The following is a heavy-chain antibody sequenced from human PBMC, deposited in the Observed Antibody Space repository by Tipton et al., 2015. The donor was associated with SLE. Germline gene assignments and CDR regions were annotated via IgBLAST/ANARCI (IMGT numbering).Heavy chain of an antibody. J-gene: IGHJ5*02. V-gene: IGHV4-59*11. Sequence: TLSLTCTVSGGSISSHYWSWIRQPPGKGLEWIGYIYYSGSTNYNPSLKSRVTISVGTSKNQFSLKLSSVTAADTAVYYCARGPASGWFDPWGQGTLVTVSS. CDR1: GGSISSHY. CDR3: ARGPASGWFDP. CDR2: IYYSGST. D-gene: IGHD3-10*01.